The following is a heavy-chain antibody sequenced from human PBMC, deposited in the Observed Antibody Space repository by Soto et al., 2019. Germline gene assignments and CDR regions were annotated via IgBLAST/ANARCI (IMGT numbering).Heavy chain of an antibody. Sequence: ASLKVSCKASGGTFSSYTISWVRQAPGQGLEWMGRIIPILGIANYAQKFQGRVTITADKSTSTAYMELSSLRSEDTAVYYCAREEDKGNWNVFDYWGQGTLVTVSS. CDR3: AREEDKGNWNVFDY. J-gene: IGHJ4*02. V-gene: IGHV1-69*04. CDR1: GGTFSSYT. CDR2: IIPILGIA. D-gene: IGHD1-1*01.